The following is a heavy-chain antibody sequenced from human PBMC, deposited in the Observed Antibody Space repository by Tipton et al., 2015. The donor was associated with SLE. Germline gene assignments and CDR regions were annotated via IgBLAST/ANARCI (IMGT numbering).Heavy chain of an antibody. CDR3: ARVPHSSTGYFDY. CDR2: VDNSGTS. J-gene: IGHJ4*01. Sequence: TLSLTCTVSGDSLRIYYWSWIRQPAGTGLEWIGRVDNSGTSRYNPSLKRRVTISEDTSKNQFSLKLSSVTAAATAVYYCARVPHSSTGYFDYWGQGKLVTVSP. V-gene: IGHV4-4*07. D-gene: IGHD6-6*01. CDR1: GDSLRIYY.